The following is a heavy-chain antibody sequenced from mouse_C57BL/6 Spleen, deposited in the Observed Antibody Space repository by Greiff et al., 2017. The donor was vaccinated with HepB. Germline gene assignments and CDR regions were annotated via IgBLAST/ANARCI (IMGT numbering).Heavy chain of an antibody. CDR3: ARDLGNYSFDN. D-gene: IGHD2-1*01. Sequence: EVMLVVSGGGLVKPGGSLKLSCAASGFTFCSYAMSWVRQTPEKRLEWVATISDGGSYTYYPDNVKGRFTISRDNAKNNLYLQMSHLKSEDTAMYYCARDLGNYSFDNWGQGTNLTVA. V-gene: IGHV5-4*01. CDR2: ISDGGSYT. CDR1: GFTFCSYA. J-gene: IGHJ2*01.